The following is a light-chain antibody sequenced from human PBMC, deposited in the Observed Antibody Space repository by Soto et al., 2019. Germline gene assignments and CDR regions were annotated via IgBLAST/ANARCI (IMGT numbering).Light chain of an antibody. Sequence: QSVLTQPASVSGSPGQSITISCTGTSSDVGAYNYVSWFQQHPGKAPKLLIYEVSNRPSGVSYRFSGSKSGSTASLTISGLQAEDEADYYCSSFSVASPLFGTGTKVTVL. CDR3: SSFSVASPL. V-gene: IGLV2-14*01. CDR1: SSDVGAYNY. CDR2: EVS. J-gene: IGLJ1*01.